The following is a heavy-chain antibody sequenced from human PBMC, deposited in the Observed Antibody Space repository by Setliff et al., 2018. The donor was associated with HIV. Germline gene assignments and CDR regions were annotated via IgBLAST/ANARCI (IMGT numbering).Heavy chain of an antibody. Sequence: PSETLSLTCTVSGDSVTRGNYYWSWVRQHPGEGLEWIGYMFYSGSTYYNPSLKSRLTMSIDTSKNHFSLRLSSVTAADTAVYYCARASLQNWFDPWGQGILVTVS. V-gene: IGHV4-31*03. CDR3: ARASLQNWFDP. CDR1: GDSVTRGNYY. CDR2: MFYSGST. J-gene: IGHJ5*02.